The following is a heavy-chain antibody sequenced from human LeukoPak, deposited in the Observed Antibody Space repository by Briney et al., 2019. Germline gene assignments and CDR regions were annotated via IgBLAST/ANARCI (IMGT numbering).Heavy chain of an antibody. V-gene: IGHV3-30-3*01. CDR2: ISYDGSNK. CDR1: GFTFSTYS. CDR3: ARDGAVAGGADWFDP. J-gene: IGHJ5*02. D-gene: IGHD6-19*01. Sequence: PGGSLRLSCAASGFTFSTYSMHWVRQAPGKGLEWVAVISYDGSNKYYADSVKGRFTISRDNSKHTLYLQMNSLRAEDTAIYYCARDGAVAGGADWFDPWGQGTLVTVSS.